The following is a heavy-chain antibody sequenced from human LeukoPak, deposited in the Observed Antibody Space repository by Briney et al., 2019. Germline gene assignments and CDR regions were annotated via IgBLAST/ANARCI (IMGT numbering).Heavy chain of an antibody. Sequence: PSETLSLTCTVSGGSISSSSYYWGWIRQPPGKGLGWIGSIYYSGSTYYNPSLKSRVTISVDTSKNQFSLKLSSVTAADTAVYYCARLPNRGYCSSTSCYYFDSWGQGTLVTVSS. CDR2: IYYSGST. D-gene: IGHD2-2*01. V-gene: IGHV4-39*01. CDR3: ARLPNRGYCSSTSCYYFDS. J-gene: IGHJ4*02. CDR1: GGSISSSSYY.